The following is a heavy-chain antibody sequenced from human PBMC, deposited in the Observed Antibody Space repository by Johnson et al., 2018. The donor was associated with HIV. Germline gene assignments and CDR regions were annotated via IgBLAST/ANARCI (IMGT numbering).Heavy chain of an antibody. CDR1: GFNFNDYG. CDR3: ARTRHYYEAFDI. CDR2: INWNGGST. Sequence: VQLVESGGGVVWPGGSLRLSCAASGFNFNDYGMTWVRQVTGKGLEWVSGINWNGGSTGYVDSMKGRFTISRDNSKNTLYLQMNSLRAEDTAVYYCARTRHYYEAFDICGQGTMVTVSS. V-gene: IGHV3-20*04. D-gene: IGHD3-10*01. J-gene: IGHJ3*02.